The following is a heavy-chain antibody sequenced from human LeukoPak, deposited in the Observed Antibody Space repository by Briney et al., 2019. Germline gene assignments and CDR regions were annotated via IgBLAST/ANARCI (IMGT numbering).Heavy chain of an antibody. CDR3: ASDPPYTSSSAW. D-gene: IGHD2-2*01. J-gene: IGHJ4*02. Sequence: SVTVSCKASGFTFTSTAVQWVRQTRGQRLEWIGWILVGSGNTNYAQMFQERVTLTWDVSTSTAYMVLSSLRSEDTAIYYCASDPPYTSSSAWWGQGTLVTVSS. CDR2: ILVGSGNT. CDR1: GFTFTSTA. V-gene: IGHV1-58*01.